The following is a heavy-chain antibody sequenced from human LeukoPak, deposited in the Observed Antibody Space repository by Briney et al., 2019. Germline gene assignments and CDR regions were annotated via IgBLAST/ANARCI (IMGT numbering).Heavy chain of an antibody. V-gene: IGHV3-53*01. J-gene: IGHJ4*02. CDR2: IYSGIST. Sequence: GGSLRLSCAASGLNVSNKCMSWVRQAPGKGLEWVSVIYSGISTDYADSVKGRFTISRDNSKNTLFLQMDSLRADDTAVYYCATRPGAAVGPFDYWGRGTLVTVSS. CDR1: GLNVSNKC. CDR3: ATRPGAAVGPFDY. D-gene: IGHD6-13*01.